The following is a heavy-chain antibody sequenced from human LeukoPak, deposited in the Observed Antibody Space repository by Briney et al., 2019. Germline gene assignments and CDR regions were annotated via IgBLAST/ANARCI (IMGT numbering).Heavy chain of an antibody. CDR2: IYYSGST. CDR3: ARRKSPEYCDY. Sequence: SETLSLTCTVSGGSISSSSYYWGWIRQPPGKGLEWIGSIYYSGSTYYNPSLKSRVTISVDTSKNQFSLKLSSVTAADTAVYYCARRKSPEYCDYWGQGTLVTVSS. V-gene: IGHV4-39*01. J-gene: IGHJ4*02. CDR1: GGSISSSSYY.